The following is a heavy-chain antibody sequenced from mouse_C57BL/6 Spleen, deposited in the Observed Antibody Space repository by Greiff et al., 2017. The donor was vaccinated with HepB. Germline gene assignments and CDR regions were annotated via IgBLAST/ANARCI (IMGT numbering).Heavy chain of an antibody. CDR2: IYPGDGDT. Sequence: VKLMESGPELVKPGASVKISCKASGYAFSSSWMNWVKQRPGKGLEWIGRIYPGDGDTNYNGKFKGKATLTADKSSSTAYMQLSSLTSEDSAVYFCAEGRGRDWGQGTLVTVSA. V-gene: IGHV1-82*01. J-gene: IGHJ3*01. CDR1: GYAFSSSW. CDR3: AEGRGRD. D-gene: IGHD3-3*01.